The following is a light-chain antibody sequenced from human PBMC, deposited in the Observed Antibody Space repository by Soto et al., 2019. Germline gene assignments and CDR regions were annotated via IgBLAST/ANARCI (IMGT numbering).Light chain of an antibody. CDR3: QSYDSSLSGWV. J-gene: IGLJ3*02. CDR1: SSNIGAGYN. CDR2: GNN. V-gene: IGLV1-40*01. Sequence: QPVLTQSPSVSGAPGQRVTISCTGSSSNIGAGYNVHWYQQHPGTAPKLLIYGNNNRPSGVPDRFSGSKSGTSGSLAITGLQAEDEADYYCQSYDSSLSGWVFGGGTQLTVL.